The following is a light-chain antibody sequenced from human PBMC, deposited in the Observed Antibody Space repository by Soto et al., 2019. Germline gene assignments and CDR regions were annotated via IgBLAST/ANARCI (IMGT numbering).Light chain of an antibody. CDR1: QSLLHSDGNTY. V-gene: IGKV2-24*01. CDR3: IQATQSHWT. J-gene: IGKJ1*01. Sequence: DIVMTQTPVSSPVTLGQAASISCRSSQSLLHSDGNTYLSWFQQRPGQPPRLLIYKVSDRFSGVPDRYSGSGAGTDFTLTTSRVDAEAVGIYYCIQATQSHWTFGQGTKVEIK. CDR2: KVS.